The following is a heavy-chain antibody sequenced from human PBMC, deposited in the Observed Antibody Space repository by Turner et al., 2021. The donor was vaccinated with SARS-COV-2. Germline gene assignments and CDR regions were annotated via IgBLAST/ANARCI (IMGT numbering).Heavy chain of an antibody. D-gene: IGHD3-10*01. CDR3: ARDPSGTFPRGLFGS. V-gene: IGHV4-59*01. Sequence: QVQLQESGPGLVKPSETLSLTCTVSGDSINSYYWNWIRQSPGKGLEWIGYISYSGIPNYNPSLRSRIAISLDKSKKQFSLRLSSVTAADTAVYFCARDPSGTFPRGLFGSWGQGALVTVSS. CDR1: GDSINSYY. J-gene: IGHJ4*02. CDR2: ISYSGIP.